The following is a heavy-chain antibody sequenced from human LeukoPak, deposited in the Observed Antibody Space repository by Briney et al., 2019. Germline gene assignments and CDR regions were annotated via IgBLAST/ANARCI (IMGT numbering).Heavy chain of an antibody. CDR1: GFTFSSYE. CDR3: ARDEYASSPGYFDY. Sequence: GGSLRLSCVASGFTFSSYEMNWVRQAPGKGLEWVSRISSSGSYIYYADSVKGRFTISRDNAKNSLYLQMDRLRAEDTAVYYCARDEYASSPGYFDYWGQGTLVTVSS. V-gene: IGHV3-21*01. D-gene: IGHD6-6*01. CDR2: ISSSGSYI. J-gene: IGHJ4*02.